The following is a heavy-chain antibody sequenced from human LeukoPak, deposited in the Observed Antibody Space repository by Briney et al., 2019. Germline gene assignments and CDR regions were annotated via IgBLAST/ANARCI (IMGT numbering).Heavy chain of an antibody. CDR3: AKEWVRGVRGYYYYYMDV. Sequence: GGSLRLSCAASGFTFSSYAMSWVRQAPGKGLEWVSAISGSGGSTSYADSVKGRFTISRDNSKNTLYLQMNSLRAEDTAVYYCAKEWVRGVRGYYYYYMDVWGKGTTVTVSS. D-gene: IGHD3-10*01. J-gene: IGHJ6*03. CDR1: GFTFSSYA. V-gene: IGHV3-23*01. CDR2: ISGSGGST.